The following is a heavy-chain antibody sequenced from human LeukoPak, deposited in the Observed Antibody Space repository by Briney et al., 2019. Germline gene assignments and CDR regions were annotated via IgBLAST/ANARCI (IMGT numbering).Heavy chain of an antibody. Sequence: PGGSLRLSCAASGFTFSSYGMHWVRQAPGKGLEWVSSISASGVMTYYADSVKGRFTVSRDNSKNTLYLQMNSLRAEDTAVYYCARDLGQYYDTSDNWFDPWGQGTLVTVSS. V-gene: IGHV3-23*01. CDR2: ISASGVMT. CDR3: ARDLGQYYDTSDNWFDP. J-gene: IGHJ5*02. CDR1: GFTFSSYG. D-gene: IGHD3-22*01.